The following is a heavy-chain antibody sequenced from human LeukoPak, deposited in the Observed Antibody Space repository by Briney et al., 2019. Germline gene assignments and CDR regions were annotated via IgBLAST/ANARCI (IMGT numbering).Heavy chain of an antibody. V-gene: IGHV4-38-2*01. CDR1: GYSISSGYY. Sequence: KSSETLSLTCAVPGYSISSGYYWGWIRQPPGKGLEWIGSIYHSGSTYYNPSLKSRVTISVDTSKNQFSLKLSSVTAADTAVYYCARQLDCSSTSCRYYYYYYMDVWGKGTTVTVSS. J-gene: IGHJ6*03. CDR3: ARQLDCSSTSCRYYYYYYMDV. D-gene: IGHD2-2*01. CDR2: IYHSGST.